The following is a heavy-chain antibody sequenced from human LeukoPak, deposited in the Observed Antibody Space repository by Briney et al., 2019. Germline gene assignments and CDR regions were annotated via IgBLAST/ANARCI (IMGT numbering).Heavy chain of an antibody. D-gene: IGHD5-18*01. V-gene: IGHV1-69*04. Sequence: PGSSVKVSCKASGGXFSSYAISWVRQAPGQGLEWMGRIIPILGIANYAQKFQGRVTITADKSTSTAYMELSSLRSEDTAVYYCARVDTAMVIDYWGQGTLVTVSS. CDR3: ARVDTAMVIDY. CDR1: GGXFSSYA. CDR2: IIPILGIA. J-gene: IGHJ4*02.